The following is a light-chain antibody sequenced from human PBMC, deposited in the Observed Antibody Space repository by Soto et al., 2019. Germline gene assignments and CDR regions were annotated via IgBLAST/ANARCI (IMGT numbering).Light chain of an antibody. J-gene: IGKJ3*01. V-gene: IGKV1-5*03. CDR2: TAS. Sequence: DIQMTQSPSTLSGSVVDRFIITCVASQSIGSWLAWYQQQPGKAPKLLIYTASTLQSGVPSRFSGSGSGAEFTLTISSLQPEDFATYYCLQKYFYPFTFGPGTKVDI. CDR3: LQKYFYPFT. CDR1: QSIGSW.